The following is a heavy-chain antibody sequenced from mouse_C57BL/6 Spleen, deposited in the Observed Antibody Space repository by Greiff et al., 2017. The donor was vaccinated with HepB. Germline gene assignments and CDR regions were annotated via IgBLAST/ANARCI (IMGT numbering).Heavy chain of an antibody. CDR1: GYAFSSSW. J-gene: IGHJ3*01. CDR2: IYPGDGDT. Sequence: QVQLQQSGPELVKPGASVKISCKASGYAFSSSWMNWVKQRPGKGLEWIGRIYPGDGDTNYNGKFKGKATLTADKSSSTAYMQLSSLTSEDSAVYFCARFGSYDYDGWFAYWGQGTLVTVSA. V-gene: IGHV1-82*01. CDR3: ARFGSYDYDGWFAY. D-gene: IGHD2-4*01.